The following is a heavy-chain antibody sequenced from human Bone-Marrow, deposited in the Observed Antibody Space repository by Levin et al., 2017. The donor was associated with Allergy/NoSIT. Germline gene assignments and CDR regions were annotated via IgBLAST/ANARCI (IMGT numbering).Heavy chain of an antibody. V-gene: IGHV3-23*01. D-gene: IGHD5-18*01. J-gene: IGHJ4*02. CDR3: AKGLRGYSYGLSLDY. Sequence: PGGSLRLSCAASGFTFSSYAMSWVRQAPGKGLEWVSAISSSGGSGAATYYADSVKGRFTISRDNSKNTLFLQMNSLTADDTALYYCAKGLRGYSYGLSLDYWGQGTLVTVSS. CDR1: GFTFSSYA. CDR2: ISSSGGSGAAT.